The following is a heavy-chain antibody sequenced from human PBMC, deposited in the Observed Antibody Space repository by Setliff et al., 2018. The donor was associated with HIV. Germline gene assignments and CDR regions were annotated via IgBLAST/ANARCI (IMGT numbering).Heavy chain of an antibody. J-gene: IGHJ6*02. CDR1: GQSFTNYD. D-gene: IGHD3-16*02. CDR2: MNPKSRVS. Sequence: EASVKVSCKPSGQSFTNYDIHWLRRASGQGLEWMGWMNPKSRVSGSALKFHDRVTMTRDTSTLTLYMELSSLTSEDTAVYYCARAKAVGGVIITGGLDVWGQGTTVTVSS. V-gene: IGHV1-8*01. CDR3: ARAKAVGGVIITGGLDV.